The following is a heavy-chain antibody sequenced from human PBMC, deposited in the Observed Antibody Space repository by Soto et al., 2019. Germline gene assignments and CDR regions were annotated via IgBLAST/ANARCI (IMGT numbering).Heavy chain of an antibody. CDR2: INAGNGNT. V-gene: IGHV1-3*01. D-gene: IGHD3-22*01. J-gene: IGHJ3*02. CDR3: ARGGIFDSSGYYYFSAFDI. Sequence: EASVKVSCKASGYTFTSYAMHCVRQAPGQRLEWMGWINAGNGNTKYSQKFQGRVTITRDTSASTAYMELSSLGSEDTAVYYCARGGIFDSSGYYYFSAFDIWGQGTMVTVSS. CDR1: GYTFTSYA.